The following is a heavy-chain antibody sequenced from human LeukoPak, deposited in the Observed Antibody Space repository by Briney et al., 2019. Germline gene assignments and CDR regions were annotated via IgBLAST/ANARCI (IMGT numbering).Heavy chain of an antibody. Sequence: SGTLSLTCTVSGGSISSYYWSWIRQPPGKGLEWIGYIYYSGSTNYNPSHKSRVTISVDTSKNQFSLKLSSVTAADTAVYYCARAGYVEEFDYWGQGTLVTVSS. CDR1: GGSISSYY. CDR3: ARAGYVEEFDY. D-gene: IGHD5-18*01. CDR2: IYYSGST. V-gene: IGHV4-59*01. J-gene: IGHJ4*02.